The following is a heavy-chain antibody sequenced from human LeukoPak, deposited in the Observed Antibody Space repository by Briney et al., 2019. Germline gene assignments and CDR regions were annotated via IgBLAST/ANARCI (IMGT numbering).Heavy chain of an antibody. V-gene: IGHV3-30-3*01. D-gene: IGHD6-13*01. CDR1: GFTFSYYA. J-gene: IGHJ4*02. CDR3: AKEQARIVEDGDCFDY. Sequence: GGSLRLSCAASGFTFSYYAMHWVRQAPGKGLEWVAFISSDGSDKYYADSMKGRFTISRDNSKNTLYLQMTSLRGEDTALYYCAKEQARIVEDGDCFDYWGQGTLVTVSS. CDR2: ISSDGSDK.